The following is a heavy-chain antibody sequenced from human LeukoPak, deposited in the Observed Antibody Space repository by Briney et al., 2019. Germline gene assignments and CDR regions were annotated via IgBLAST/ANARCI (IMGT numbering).Heavy chain of an antibody. J-gene: IGHJ4*02. CDR3: TTDPTPYYYGSGTLYYFDY. D-gene: IGHD3-10*01. V-gene: IGHV3-15*01. Sequence: PGGSLRLSCAASGFTFSSYEMNWVRQAPGKGLEWVGRIKSKTDGGTTDYAAPVKGRFTISRDDSKNTLYLQMNSLKTEDTAVYYCTTDPTPYYYGSGTLYYFDYWGQGTLVTVSS. CDR1: GFTFSSYE. CDR2: IKSKTDGGTT.